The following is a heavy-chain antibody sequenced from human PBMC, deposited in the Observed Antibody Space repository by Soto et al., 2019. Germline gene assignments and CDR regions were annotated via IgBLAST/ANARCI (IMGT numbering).Heavy chain of an antibody. V-gene: IGHV3-48*01. CDR3: ARGAPSCSCPDY. D-gene: IGHD2-15*01. Sequence: PGGSLRLSCAGSGFTFRNYGMNWVRQAPGKGLEWVSYIGIGSSTKYYADSVKGRFTISRDNSKNTLYLQMNSLRAEDTAVYYCARGAPSCSCPDYWGQGTLVTVSS. CDR2: IGIGSSTK. J-gene: IGHJ4*02. CDR1: GFTFRNYG.